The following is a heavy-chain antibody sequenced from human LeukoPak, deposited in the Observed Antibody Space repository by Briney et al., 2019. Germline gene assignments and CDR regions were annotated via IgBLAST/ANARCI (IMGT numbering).Heavy chain of an antibody. Sequence: PSETLSLTCTVSGGSISHYYWSWIRQPPGKGPEWIGYIYYTGTTNYNPSLKSRVTISVDTSKNQFSLKLNSVTVADTAVYYCAREDPQTKVPEGMDVWGQGTTVTVSS. CDR1: GGSISHYY. CDR2: IYYTGTT. D-gene: IGHD4/OR15-4a*01. J-gene: IGHJ6*02. CDR3: AREDPQTKVPEGMDV. V-gene: IGHV4-59*01.